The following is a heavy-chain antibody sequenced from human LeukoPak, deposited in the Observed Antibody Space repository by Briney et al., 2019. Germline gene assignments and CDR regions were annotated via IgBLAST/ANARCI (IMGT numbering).Heavy chain of an antibody. Sequence: ASVKVSCKASGYTFTSYGISWVRQAPGQGLEWMGWMNPNSGNTGYAQKFQGRVTITRNTSISTAYMELSSLRSEDTAVYYCARVVAGTSDFDYWGQGTLVTVSS. CDR2: MNPNSGNT. CDR3: ARVVAGTSDFDY. D-gene: IGHD6-19*01. CDR1: GYTFTSYG. V-gene: IGHV1-8*03. J-gene: IGHJ4*02.